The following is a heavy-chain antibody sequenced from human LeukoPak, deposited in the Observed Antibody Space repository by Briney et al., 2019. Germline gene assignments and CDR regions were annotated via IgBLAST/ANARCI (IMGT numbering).Heavy chain of an antibody. J-gene: IGHJ3*02. CDR2: IFYSGNT. V-gene: IGHV4-39*07. Sequence: SETLSLTCTVSGGSISRTSYYWGWIRQPPGEGLEWIGSIFYSGNTYYNPSLESRLTISADTSKNQFSLNLNSVTAADTAVYYCARESRGPDAFDIWGQGTMVTVSS. CDR3: ARESRGPDAFDI. CDR1: GGSISRTSYY.